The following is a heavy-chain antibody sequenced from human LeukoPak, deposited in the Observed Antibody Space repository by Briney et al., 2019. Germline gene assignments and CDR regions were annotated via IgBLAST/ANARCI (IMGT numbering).Heavy chain of an antibody. CDR1: VYTFTGYY. CDR2: INPNSGGT. V-gene: IGHV1-2*02. Sequence: ASVKVSCKASVYTFTGYYMHWVRQAPGQGLEWMGWINPNSGGTNYAQKFQGRVTMTRDTSISTAYMELSRLRSDDTAVYYCARAGYCSSTTCYDWFDPWGQGTLVTVSS. D-gene: IGHD2-2*03. J-gene: IGHJ5*02. CDR3: ARAGYCSSTTCYDWFDP.